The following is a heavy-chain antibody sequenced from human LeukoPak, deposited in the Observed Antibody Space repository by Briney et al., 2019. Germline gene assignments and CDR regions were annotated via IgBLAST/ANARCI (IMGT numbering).Heavy chain of an antibody. D-gene: IGHD2-15*01. V-gene: IGHV4-59*01. CDR2: IYYSGST. CDR3: ARTYCSGGSCPFGP. CDR1: GGSISSYY. Sequence: PSETLSLTCTVSGGSISSYYWSWIRQPPGKGLEWIGYIYYSGSTNYNPSLKSRVTISVDTSKNQFSLKLSSVTAADTAVYYCARTYCSGGSCPFGPWGQGTLVTVSS. J-gene: IGHJ5*02.